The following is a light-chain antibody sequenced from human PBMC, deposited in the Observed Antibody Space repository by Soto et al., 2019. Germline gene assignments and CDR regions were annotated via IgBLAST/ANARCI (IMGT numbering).Light chain of an antibody. CDR2: AAS. Sequence: DIQMTQSPSSLSASVGNRVTITCRASQSISTYLNWYQKKPGTVPKLLISAASTLQTGVPSRFSGGGSGTDFTLTISSLQPEDVATYYCQKYNSAPWTFGQGTKVDIK. CDR3: QKYNSAPWT. J-gene: IGKJ1*01. V-gene: IGKV1-27*01. CDR1: QSISTY.